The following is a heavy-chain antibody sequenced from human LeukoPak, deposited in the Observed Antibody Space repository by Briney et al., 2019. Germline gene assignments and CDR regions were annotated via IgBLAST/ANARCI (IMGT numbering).Heavy chain of an antibody. CDR1: GFTFSSYA. D-gene: IGHD4-17*01. V-gene: IGHV3-23*01. CDR2: ISGSGGST. J-gene: IGHJ4*02. CDR3: ARGGQSTALLDY. Sequence: GGSLRLSCAASGFTFSSYAMSWVRQAPGKGLEWVSAISGSGGSTYYADSVKGRFTISRDNSKNTLNLQMNSLRAEDTAVYYCARGGQSTALLDYWGQGTLVTVSS.